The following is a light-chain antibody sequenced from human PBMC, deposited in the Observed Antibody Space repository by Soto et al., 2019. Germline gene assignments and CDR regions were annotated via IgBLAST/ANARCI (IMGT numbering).Light chain of an antibody. CDR3: HQRQYWPPIT. Sequence: VVLTQSPATLSLSPGERATLSCRTSLSVSVYLDWYQQKPGQAPRLLISDASNRATGIPARFSGSGSGTDFTRTISSLEPEDFAVYYCHQRQYWPPITFGQGTRLE. CDR1: LSVSVY. V-gene: IGKV3-11*01. J-gene: IGKJ5*01. CDR2: DAS.